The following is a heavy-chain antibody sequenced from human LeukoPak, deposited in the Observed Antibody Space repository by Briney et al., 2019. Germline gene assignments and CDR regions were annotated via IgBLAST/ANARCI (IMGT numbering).Heavy chain of an antibody. CDR1: GFTFSNYA. Sequence: GGSLRLSCAASGFTFSNYAMSWVRQAPGKGLEWVSAFSGSGGSTYYTDSVKGRFTISRDNSKNTLYLQMNSLRAEDTAVYYCAKDVGYCSSTTCYKPFDYWGQGTLVTVSS. D-gene: IGHD2-2*02. J-gene: IGHJ4*02. V-gene: IGHV3-23*01. CDR3: AKDVGYCSSTTCYKPFDY. CDR2: FSGSGGST.